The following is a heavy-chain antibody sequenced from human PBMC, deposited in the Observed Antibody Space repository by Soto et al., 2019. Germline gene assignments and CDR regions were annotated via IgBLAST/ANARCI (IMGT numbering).Heavy chain of an antibody. CDR2: MSRSGSTK. CDR3: ARVPRNYYYNSMDV. Sequence: PEGSLRLSCEGAGFTFSSYEMHSVHPAPRKEMEWVSYMSRSGSTKNYADSVKGRFTISRDNVKKSLYLQMNSLRAEDMVVYYCARVPRNYYYNSMDVWGKGTAVTDSA. V-gene: IGHV3-48*03. CDR1: GFTFSSYE. J-gene: IGHJ6*04.